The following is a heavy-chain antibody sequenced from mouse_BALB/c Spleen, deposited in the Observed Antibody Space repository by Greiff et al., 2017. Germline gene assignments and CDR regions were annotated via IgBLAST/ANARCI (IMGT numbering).Heavy chain of an antibody. Sequence: EVKLMESGGGLVQPGGSRKLSCAASGFTFSSFGMHWVRQAPEKGLEWVAYISSGSSTIYYADTVKGRFTISRDNPKNTLFLQMTSLRSEDTAMYYCARSPLGPYAMDYWGQGTSVTVSS. D-gene: IGHD4-1*01. CDR1: GFTFSSFG. J-gene: IGHJ4*01. CDR2: ISSGSSTI. V-gene: IGHV5-17*02. CDR3: ARSPLGPYAMDY.